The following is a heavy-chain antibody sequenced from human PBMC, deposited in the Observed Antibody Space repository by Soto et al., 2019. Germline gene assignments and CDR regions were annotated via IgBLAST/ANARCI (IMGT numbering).Heavy chain of an antibody. CDR1: GGSISSYY. J-gene: IGHJ4*02. CDR3: AREVAAWIPSV. Sequence: SETLSLTCTVSGGSISSYYWSWIRQPAGKGLGWIGRIYTSGSTNYNPSLKSRVTMSVDTSKNQFSLKLSSVTAADTAVYYCAREVAAWIPSVWGQGTLVTVSS. CDR2: IYTSGST. D-gene: IGHD5-12*01. V-gene: IGHV4-4*07.